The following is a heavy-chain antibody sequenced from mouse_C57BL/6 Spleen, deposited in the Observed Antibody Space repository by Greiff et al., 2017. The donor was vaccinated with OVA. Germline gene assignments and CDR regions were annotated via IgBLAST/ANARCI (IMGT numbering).Heavy chain of an antibody. V-gene: IGHV1-26*01. CDR3: AKASDWFAY. D-gene: IGHD3-2*02. CDR1: GYKFTDYY. J-gene: IGHJ3*01. Sequence: VQLQQSGPELVKPGASVKISCKASGYKFTDYYMNWVKQSHGKSLEWIGDINPNNGGTSYNQKFKGKATLTVDKSSSTAYMELRSLTSEDSAVYYCAKASDWFAYWGQGTLVTVSA. CDR2: INPNNGGT.